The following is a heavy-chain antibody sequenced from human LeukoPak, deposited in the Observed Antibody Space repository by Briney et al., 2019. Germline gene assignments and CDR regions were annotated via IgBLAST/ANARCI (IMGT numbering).Heavy chain of an antibody. Sequence: PSETLSLTCAVYGGSFSGYYWSWIRQAPGTGLEWIGYLSYNRGTNYNPSLQSRVTISVGPSRNQFSLKLTSVTAADTAVYYCARALLPRSLFDFWGQGTLVTVSS. D-gene: IGHD3-10*01. V-gene: IGHV4-59*01. CDR3: ARALLPRSLFDF. CDR2: LSYNRGT. J-gene: IGHJ4*02. CDR1: GGSFSGYY.